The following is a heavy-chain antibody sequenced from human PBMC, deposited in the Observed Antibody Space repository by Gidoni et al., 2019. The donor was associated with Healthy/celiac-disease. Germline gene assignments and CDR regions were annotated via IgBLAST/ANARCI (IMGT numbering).Heavy chain of an antibody. D-gene: IGHD3-10*01. V-gene: IGHV3-21*01. Sequence: EVQLVESGGGLVKPGGSLRLSCAASGFTFSSYSMNWVRQAPGKGLEWVSSISSSSSYLYYADSVKGRFTISRDNAKNSLYLQMNSLRAEDTAVYYCAREPRGRGSAGAWGIDYWGQGTLVTVSS. CDR2: ISSSSSYL. CDR1: GFTFSSYS. J-gene: IGHJ4*02. CDR3: AREPRGRGSAGAWGIDY.